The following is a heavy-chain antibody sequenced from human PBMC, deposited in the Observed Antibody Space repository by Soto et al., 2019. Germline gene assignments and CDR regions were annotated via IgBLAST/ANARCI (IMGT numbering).Heavy chain of an antibody. V-gene: IGHV1-46*03. Sequence: EASVKVSCKASGYTFTSYYMHCVRQAPGQGLEWMGIINPSGGSTSYAQKFQGRVTMTRGTSTSTVYMELSSLRSEDTAVYYCAREMNYYDSSGYSEYFDYWGQGTLVNVSS. CDR3: AREMNYYDSSGYSEYFDY. D-gene: IGHD3-22*01. CDR1: GYTFTSYY. CDR2: INPSGGST. J-gene: IGHJ4*02.